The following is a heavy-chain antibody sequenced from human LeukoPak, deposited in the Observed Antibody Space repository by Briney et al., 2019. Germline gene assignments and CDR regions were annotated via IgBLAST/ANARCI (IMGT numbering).Heavy chain of an antibody. D-gene: IGHD2-15*01. CDR1: GYTFTSYD. J-gene: IGHJ5*02. Sequence: ASVKVSCKASGYTFTSYDVNWVRQATGQGLEWMGWMNPNSGNTGYAQKFQGRVTMTRNTSISTAYMELSSLRSEDTAVYYCARRRYCSGGSCYNPWGQGTLVTVSS. CDR3: ARRRYCSGGSCYNP. V-gene: IGHV1-8*01. CDR2: MNPNSGNT.